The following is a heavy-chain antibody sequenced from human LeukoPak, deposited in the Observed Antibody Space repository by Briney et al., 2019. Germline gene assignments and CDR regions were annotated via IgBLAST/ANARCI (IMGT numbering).Heavy chain of an antibody. Sequence: PSQTLSLTCTVSGGSISSRNYYWGWIRQPPGKALEWIGTSYYSGSTYYNPSLKSRVTISVDTSKNQFFLKLSSVTAADTAVYYCARDLYDFWSGFVHWGQGTLITVSS. D-gene: IGHD3-3*01. CDR3: ARDLYDFWSGFVH. J-gene: IGHJ4*02. V-gene: IGHV4-39*07. CDR2: SYYSGST. CDR1: GGSISSRNYY.